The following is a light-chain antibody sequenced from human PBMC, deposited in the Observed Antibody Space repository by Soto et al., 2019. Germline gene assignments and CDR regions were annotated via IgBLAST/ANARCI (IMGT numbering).Light chain of an antibody. CDR1: QSVTDNY. Sequence: DIVLTQSPGTLSSSPGGSATLSCRASQSVTDNYLAWYQHKPGQAPRLLIYGATSRATGIPDRFSGSGSGTDFTLTISRLEPEDFAMYYCHQYGRSPRGTFGQGTKVEIK. CDR3: HQYGRSPRGT. J-gene: IGKJ1*01. CDR2: GAT. V-gene: IGKV3-20*01.